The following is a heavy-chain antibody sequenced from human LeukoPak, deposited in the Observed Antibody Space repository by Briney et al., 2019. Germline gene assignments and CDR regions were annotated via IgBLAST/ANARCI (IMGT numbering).Heavy chain of an antibody. V-gene: IGHV3-30*18. CDR1: GFTFSSYG. Sequence: PGRSPRLSCAASGFTFSSYGMHWVRQAPGKGLEWVAVISYDGSNQYYALSVKGRFTISRDNSKNTLYLQMNSLRPDDTAVYFCAKGSHYYDSGGYYIEYWGQGTLVAVSS. CDR3: AKGSHYYDSGGYYIEY. J-gene: IGHJ4*02. CDR2: ISYDGSNQ. D-gene: IGHD3-22*01.